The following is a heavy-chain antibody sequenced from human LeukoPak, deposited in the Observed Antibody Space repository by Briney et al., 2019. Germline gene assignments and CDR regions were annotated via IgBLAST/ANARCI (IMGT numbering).Heavy chain of an antibody. CDR1: GFSFDNYA. Sequence: GRSLRLSCAASGFSFDNYAMHWVRQAPGKGLEWVSGIAWNSGNTGFADSVKGRFTISRDNAENSLYLQMNSLTPEDTAFYFCAKDMNSYGSGSSYNPWGPFDSWGQGTLVTVSS. CDR2: IAWNSGNT. CDR3: AKDMNSYGSGSSYNPWGPFDS. J-gene: IGHJ4*02. V-gene: IGHV3-9*01. D-gene: IGHD3-10*01.